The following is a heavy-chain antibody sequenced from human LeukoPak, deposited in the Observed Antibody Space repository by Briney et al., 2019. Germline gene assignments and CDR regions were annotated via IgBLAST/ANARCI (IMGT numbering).Heavy chain of an antibody. Sequence: ASVKVSCKASGDTFTSYGISWVRQAPGQGLEWMGWISAYNGNTNYAQKLQGRVTMTTDTSTSTAYMELRSLRSDDTAVYYCARALEITLNYGMDVWRQGTTVTVSS. CDR2: ISAYNGNT. V-gene: IGHV1-18*01. J-gene: IGHJ6*02. CDR3: ARALEITLNYGMDV. D-gene: IGHD3-10*01. CDR1: GDTFTSYG.